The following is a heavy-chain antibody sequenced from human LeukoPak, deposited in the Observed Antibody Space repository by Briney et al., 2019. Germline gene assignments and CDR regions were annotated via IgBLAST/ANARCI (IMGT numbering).Heavy chain of an antibody. CDR2: IRYDGSNK. CDR1: VFIFSISG. D-gene: IGHD3-16*01. V-gene: IGHV3-30*02. CDR3: AKASSRYYDYAAFDT. J-gene: IGHJ3*02. Sequence: GGSLRLSCAASVFIFSISGMRWVRQAPGKGLEWVSFIRYDGSNKYYADSVKGRFTISRYNSKIPVYLRMYRLRAENTAGYYGAKASSRYYDYAAFDTWGQGTVVTVSS.